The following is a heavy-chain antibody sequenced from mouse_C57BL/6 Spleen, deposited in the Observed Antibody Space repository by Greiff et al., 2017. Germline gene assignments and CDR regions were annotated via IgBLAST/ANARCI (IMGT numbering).Heavy chain of an antibody. D-gene: IGHD1-1*01. CDR1: GYAFSSYW. J-gene: IGHJ1*03. V-gene: IGHV1-80*01. CDR3: ARDYYGSSYGYFDV. CDR2: IYPGDGDP. Sequence: VQLQQSGAELVKPGASVTISCKASGYAFSSYWMNWVKQRPGKGLEWIGQIYPGDGDPNYNGKFKGKATLTADKSSSTAYMQLSSLTSEDSAVYFCARDYYGSSYGYFDVWGTGTTVTVSS.